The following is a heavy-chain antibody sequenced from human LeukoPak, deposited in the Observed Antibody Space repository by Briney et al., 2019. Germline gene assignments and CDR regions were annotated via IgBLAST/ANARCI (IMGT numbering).Heavy chain of an antibody. CDR3: ARDLGYCSGGSCYLGWFDP. V-gene: IGHV1-2*02. J-gene: IGHJ5*02. Sequence: ASVKVSCKTSGYSFTGQYMHWVRQAPGQGLEWMGWINANSGETNYAQKFQGRVTMTRDTSISTAYMELSRLRSDDTAVYYCARDLGYCSGGSCYLGWFDPWGQGTLVTVSS. D-gene: IGHD2-15*01. CDR1: GYSFTGQY. CDR2: INANSGET.